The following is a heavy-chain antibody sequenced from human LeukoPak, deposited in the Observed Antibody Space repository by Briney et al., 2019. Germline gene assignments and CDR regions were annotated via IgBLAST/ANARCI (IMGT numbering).Heavy chain of an antibody. V-gene: IGHV1-69*02. Sequence: SVKVSCKASGGTFSSYTISWVRQAPGQGLEWMGRIIPILGIANYAQKFQGRVTITADKSTSTAYMELSSLRSEDTAVYYWATRYSSGWYYFDYWGQGTLVTVSS. D-gene: IGHD6-19*01. CDR3: ATRYSSGWYYFDY. CDR1: GGTFSSYT. J-gene: IGHJ4*02. CDR2: IIPILGIA.